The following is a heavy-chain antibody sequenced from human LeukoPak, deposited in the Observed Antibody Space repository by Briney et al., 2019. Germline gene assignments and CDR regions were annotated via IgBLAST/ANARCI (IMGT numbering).Heavy chain of an antibody. V-gene: IGHV3-7*01. CDR3: ARDFTEYQLYFDY. J-gene: IGHJ4*02. CDR1: GFTFSSYW. Sequence: GGSLRLSCAASGFTFSSYWMTWVRQVPGKGLEWVANIKQDGSEIYYVDSVKGRFTISRDNAKNSLYLQMNSLRAEDTAVYYCARDFTEYQLYFDYWGQGTLVTVSS. D-gene: IGHD2-2*01. CDR2: IKQDGSEI.